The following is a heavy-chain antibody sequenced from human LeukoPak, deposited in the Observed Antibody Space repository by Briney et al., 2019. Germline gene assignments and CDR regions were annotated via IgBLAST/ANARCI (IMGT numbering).Heavy chain of an antibody. Sequence: SVKVSCKASGCTFSSYAISWVRQAPGQGLEWMGGIIPIFGTANYAQKFQGRVTITTDESTSTAYMELSSLRSEDTAVYYCASRASARPSGIDWGQGTLVTVSS. CDR3: ASRASARPSGID. J-gene: IGHJ4*02. CDR2: IIPIFGTA. D-gene: IGHD6-6*01. CDR1: GCTFSSYA. V-gene: IGHV1-69*05.